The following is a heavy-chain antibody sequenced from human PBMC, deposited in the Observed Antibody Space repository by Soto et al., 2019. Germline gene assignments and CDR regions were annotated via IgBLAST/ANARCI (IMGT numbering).Heavy chain of an antibody. J-gene: IGHJ6*02. CDR3: ARNAARSSSSGYYYYYYGMDV. Sequence: SVKVSCKASGGTFSSYAISWVRQAPGQGLEWMGGIIPIFGTANYAQKFQGRVTITADESTSTAYMELSSLRSEDTAVYYCARNAARSSSSGYYYYYYGMDVWGQGTTVTVSS. V-gene: IGHV1-69*13. CDR2: IIPIFGTA. CDR1: GGTFSSYA. D-gene: IGHD6-6*01.